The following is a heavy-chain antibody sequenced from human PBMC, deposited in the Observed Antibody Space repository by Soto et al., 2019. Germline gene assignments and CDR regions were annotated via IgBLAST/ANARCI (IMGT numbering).Heavy chain of an antibody. Sequence: SETLSLTCTVSGGSISSSSYYWGWIRQPPGKGLEWIGSIYYSGSTYYNPSLKSRVTISVDTSKNQFSLKLSSVTAADTAVYYCARHWDTMARGVIITYGWFDPWGQGTLVTVSS. CDR3: ARHWDTMARGVIITYGWFDP. V-gene: IGHV4-39*01. CDR1: GGSISSSSYY. D-gene: IGHD3-10*01. CDR2: IYYSGST. J-gene: IGHJ5*02.